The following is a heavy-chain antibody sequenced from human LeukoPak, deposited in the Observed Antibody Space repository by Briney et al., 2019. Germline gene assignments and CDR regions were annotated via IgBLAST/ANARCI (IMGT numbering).Heavy chain of an antibody. Sequence: GGSPRLSCAASGFTFSSYAMSWVRQAPGKGLEWVSAISGSGGSTYYADSVKGRFTISRDNSKNTLYLQMNSLRAEDTALYYCARGYYYDTSGYYPPGPMDVWGQGTTVTVSS. CDR3: ARGYYYDTSGYYPPGPMDV. V-gene: IGHV3-23*01. D-gene: IGHD3-22*01. CDR2: ISGSGGST. J-gene: IGHJ6*02. CDR1: GFTFSSYA.